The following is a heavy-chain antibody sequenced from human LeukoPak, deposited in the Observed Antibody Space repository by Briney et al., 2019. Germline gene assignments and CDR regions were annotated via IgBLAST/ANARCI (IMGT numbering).Heavy chain of an antibody. CDR2: IASDGSST. Sequence: QTGGSLRLSCAASGFTFSSYAMSWVSQAPGKGLVWVSRIASDGSSTTYADSVKGRFSISRDNAKNTLYLQMNSLRVEDTAVYYCARGRPHGNDYWGQGTLVTVSS. J-gene: IGHJ4*02. CDR1: GFTFSSYA. D-gene: IGHD4-23*01. V-gene: IGHV3-74*01. CDR3: ARGRPHGNDY.